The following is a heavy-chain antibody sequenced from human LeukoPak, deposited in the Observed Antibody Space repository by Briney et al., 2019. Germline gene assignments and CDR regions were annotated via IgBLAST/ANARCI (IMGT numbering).Heavy chain of an antibody. J-gene: IGHJ3*02. CDR2: IYYSGST. CDR3: ARDHGYAFDI. V-gene: IGHV4-61*08. D-gene: IGHD3-10*01. CDR1: GGSISSGGYY. Sequence: SQTLSLTCTVSGGSISSGGYYWSWIRQPPGKGLEWIGYIYYSGSTNYNPSLKSRVTISVDTSKNQFSLKLSSVTAADTAVYYCARDHGYAFDIWGQGTMVTVSS.